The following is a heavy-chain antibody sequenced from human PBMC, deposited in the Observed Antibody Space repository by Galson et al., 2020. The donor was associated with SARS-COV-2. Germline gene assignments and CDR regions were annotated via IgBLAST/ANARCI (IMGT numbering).Heavy chain of an antibody. CDR1: GFTFSGYG. D-gene: IGHD3-10*01. V-gene: IGHV3-33*01. CDR2: IWYDGSNK. CDR3: ARTLFGELSSLDY. J-gene: IGHJ4*02. Sequence: GESLKISCAASGFTFSGYGMHWVRQAPGKGLEWVAVIWYDGSNKHYADSVKGRFTISRDNSKNTVFLQMNSLRVEDTAVYYCARTLFGELSSLDYWGQGTLVTVSS.